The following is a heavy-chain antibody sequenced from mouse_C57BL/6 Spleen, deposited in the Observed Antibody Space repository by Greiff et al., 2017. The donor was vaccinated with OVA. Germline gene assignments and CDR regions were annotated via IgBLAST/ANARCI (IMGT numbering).Heavy chain of an antibody. CDR3: ARGETYYPFAY. CDR1: GYAFSSSW. D-gene: IGHD1-1*01. J-gene: IGHJ3*01. CDR2: IYPGDGDT. Sequence: QVHVKQSGPELVKPGASVKISCKASGYAFSSSWMNWVKQRPGKGLEWIGRIYPGDGDTNYNGKFKGKATLTADKSSSTAYMQLSSLTSEDSAVYFCARGETYYPFAYWGQGTLVTVSA. V-gene: IGHV1-82*01.